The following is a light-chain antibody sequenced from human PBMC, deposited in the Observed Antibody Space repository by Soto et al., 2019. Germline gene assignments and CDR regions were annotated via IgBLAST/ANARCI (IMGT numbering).Light chain of an antibody. Sequence: SALTQPASVSGSPGQSITISCTGTSSDVGAYIYVSWYQHHPGKAPKVMIYEVTNRPSGVSDRFSGSESGNTASLTISGLQAEDEADYYCCSYTSSRTYVFGTGTKVTVL. J-gene: IGLJ1*01. CDR1: SSDVGAYIY. CDR2: EVT. V-gene: IGLV2-14*01. CDR3: CSYTSSRTYV.